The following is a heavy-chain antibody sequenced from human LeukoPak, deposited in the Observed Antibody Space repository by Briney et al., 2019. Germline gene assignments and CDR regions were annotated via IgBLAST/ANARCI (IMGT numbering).Heavy chain of an antibody. D-gene: IGHD3-10*01. CDR3: ARRKRKIGYYFDY. Sequence: SVKVSCKASGGTFSSHAISWVRQAPGQGLEWMGGIIPIFGTANYAQKFQGRVTITADESTSTAYMELSSLRSEDTAVYYCARRKRKIGYYFDYWGQGTLVTVSS. V-gene: IGHV1-69*13. CDR2: IIPIFGTA. J-gene: IGHJ4*02. CDR1: GGTFSSHA.